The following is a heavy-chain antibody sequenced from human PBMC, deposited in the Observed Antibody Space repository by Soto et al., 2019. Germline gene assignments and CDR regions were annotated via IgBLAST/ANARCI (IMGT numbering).Heavy chain of an antibody. V-gene: IGHV4-39*02. CDR2: IYYSGST. CDR1: GGSISSSIYY. D-gene: IGHD6-13*01. Sequence: SETLSLTCTVSGGSISSSIYYWGWIRQPPGKGLEWIGSIYYSGSTYYNPSLKSRVTISVDTSKNQFSLKLSSVTAADTAVYYCARERSSSWSRTLIAYWGQGTLVTVSS. CDR3: ARERSSSWSRTLIAY. J-gene: IGHJ4*02.